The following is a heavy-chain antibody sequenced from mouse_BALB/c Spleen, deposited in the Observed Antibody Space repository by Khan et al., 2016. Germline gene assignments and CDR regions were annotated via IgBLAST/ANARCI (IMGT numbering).Heavy chain of an antibody. J-gene: IGHJ4*01. CDR2: ILPGSGKS. Sequence: QVQLQQSGAELMKPGASVKISCKATGYTFSNYWIEWVKQRPEHGLEWIGDILPGSGKSNYNENLKGKATFTADTSSNTAYMQLSSLTSEDSAVYDCAKAWSTMNYWGQGTSVTVSS. CDR1: GYTFSNYW. CDR3: AKAWSTMNY. D-gene: IGHD1-1*02. V-gene: IGHV1-9*01.